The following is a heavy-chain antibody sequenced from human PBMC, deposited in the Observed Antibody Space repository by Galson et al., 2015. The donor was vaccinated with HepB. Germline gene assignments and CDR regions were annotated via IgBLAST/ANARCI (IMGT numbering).Heavy chain of an antibody. J-gene: IGHJ4*02. Sequence: SETLSLTCTVPGGSTSGDFWSWIRQPPGKGLEWIGYISYSGSINYNPSLKSRVTISVDTLKNQFSLKLTSVTTADTALYYCTAHPGTGVKYWGQGTLVTVSS. CDR2: ISYSGSI. CDR3: TAHPGTGVKY. D-gene: IGHD3/OR15-3a*01. CDR1: GGSTSGDF. V-gene: IGHV4-59*01.